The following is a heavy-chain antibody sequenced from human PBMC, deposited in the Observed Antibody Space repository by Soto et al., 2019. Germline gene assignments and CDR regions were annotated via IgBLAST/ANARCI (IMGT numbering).Heavy chain of an antibody. CDR3: AREGRGTGYYYDTSGYYYFYGMDV. V-gene: IGHV3-7*01. CDR2: IKQDGSEK. Sequence: GGSLRLSCAASGFTFRSYWMSWVRQAPGKGLEWVANIKQDGSEKYYVDSVKGRFTISRDNAKKSLYLPMISLRAEDTAVYYCAREGRGTGYYYDTSGYYYFYGMDVWGQGSTVTVSS. J-gene: IGHJ6*02. CDR1: GFTFRSYW. D-gene: IGHD3-22*01.